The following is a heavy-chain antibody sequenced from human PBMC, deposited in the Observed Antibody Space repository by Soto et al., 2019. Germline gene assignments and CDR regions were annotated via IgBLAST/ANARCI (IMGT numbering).Heavy chain of an antibody. J-gene: IGHJ6*02. Sequence: GGSLRLSCAASGLTFSSYGMHWVRQAPGKGLEWVAVIWYDGSNKYYADSVKGRFTISRDNSKNTLYLQMNSLRAEDTAVYYCARNRVAGNYYYGMDVWGQGTTVTVSS. CDR3: ARNRVAGNYYYGMDV. CDR1: GLTFSSYG. CDR2: IWYDGSNK. D-gene: IGHD6-19*01. V-gene: IGHV3-33*01.